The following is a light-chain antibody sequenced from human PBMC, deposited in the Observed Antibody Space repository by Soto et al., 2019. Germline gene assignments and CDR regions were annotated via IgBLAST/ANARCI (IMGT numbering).Light chain of an antibody. V-gene: IGKV4-1*01. CDR1: QRVLYSSDNENY. CDR2: WAS. Sequence: DIVMTQSPDSLAVSLGERATINCKSSQRVLYSSDNENYLAWYQQKPGQPPKLLISWASTRESGVPDRFSGSGSGTDFTLTISSLQAEDVAVYYCQQYYATPFTFGPGTKVEFK. CDR3: QQYYATPFT. J-gene: IGKJ3*01.